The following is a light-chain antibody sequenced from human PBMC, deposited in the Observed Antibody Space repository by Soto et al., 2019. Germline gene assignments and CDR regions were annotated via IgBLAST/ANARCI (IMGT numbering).Light chain of an antibody. Sequence: QSALTQPRSVSGSPGQSVTISCTGTSNDVGGYNYVSWYQLHPGKAPKLIIYDVSKRPSGVPDRFSGSKSGNTASLTISGLQAEDEADYYCSSYAGIYTFVMFGGGTQLTVL. CDR3: SSYAGIYTFVM. V-gene: IGLV2-11*01. CDR1: SNDVGGYNY. CDR2: DVS. J-gene: IGLJ3*02.